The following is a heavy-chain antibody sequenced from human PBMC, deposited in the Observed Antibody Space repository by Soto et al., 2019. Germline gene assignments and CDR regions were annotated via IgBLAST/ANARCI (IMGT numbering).Heavy chain of an antibody. CDR1: GGSVNGYY. Sequence: SETLSLTCAVYGGSVNGYYWNWSRQPPGKGLEWIGEINHTGGTHYHPSLKSRATLSVDTSKNQFSLRLSSVPAADTAIYYCATRITVFGLLIPPFDPWGQGTQVTVSS. D-gene: IGHD3-3*01. V-gene: IGHV4-34*01. CDR2: INHTGGT. CDR3: ATRITVFGLLIPPFDP. J-gene: IGHJ5*02.